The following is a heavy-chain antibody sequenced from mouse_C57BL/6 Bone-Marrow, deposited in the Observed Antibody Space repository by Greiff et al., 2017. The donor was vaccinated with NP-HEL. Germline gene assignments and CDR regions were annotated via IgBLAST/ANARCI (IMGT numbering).Heavy chain of an antibody. V-gene: IGHV1-82*01. D-gene: IGHD3-1*01. CDR2: IYPGDGDT. CDR3: ARRGLRGYFDV. CDR1: GYAFSSSW. Sequence: QVQLKQSGPELVKPGASVKISCKASGYAFSSSWMNWVKQRPGKGLEWIGRIYPGDGDTNYNGKFKGKATLTADKSSSTAYMQLSSLTSEDSAVYFCARRGLRGYFDVWDTGTTVTVSS. J-gene: IGHJ1*03.